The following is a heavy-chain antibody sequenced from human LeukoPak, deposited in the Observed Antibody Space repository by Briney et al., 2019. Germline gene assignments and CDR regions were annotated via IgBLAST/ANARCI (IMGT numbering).Heavy chain of an antibody. CDR3: VLRGAVAAADF. D-gene: IGHD6-19*01. CDR1: GFTVSSNY. V-gene: IGHV3-53*01. CDR2: IYSGGST. J-gene: IGHJ4*02. Sequence: GGSLRLSCAASGFTVSSNYMSWVRQAPGKGLEWVSVIYSGGSTYYADSVEGRFTISRDNAKNSLYLQMNSLRAEDTAVYYCVLRGAVAAADFWGQGTLVTVSS.